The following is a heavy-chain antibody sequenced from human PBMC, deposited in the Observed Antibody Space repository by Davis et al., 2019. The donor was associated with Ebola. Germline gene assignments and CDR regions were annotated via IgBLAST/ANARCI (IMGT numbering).Heavy chain of an antibody. CDR2: IYYSGST. D-gene: IGHD3-22*01. J-gene: IGHJ4*02. CDR3: ARSGYSGYCFDY. V-gene: IGHV4-39*07. Sequence: GSLRLSCTVSGGSISSSSYYWGWIRQPPGKGLEWIGSIYYSGSTYYNPSLKSRVTISVDTSKNQFSLKLSSVTAADTAVYYCARSGYSGYCFDYWGQGTLVTVSS. CDR1: GGSISSSSYY.